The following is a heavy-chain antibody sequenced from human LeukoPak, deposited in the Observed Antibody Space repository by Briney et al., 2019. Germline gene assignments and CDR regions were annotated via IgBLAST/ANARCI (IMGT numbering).Heavy chain of an antibody. CDR2: IYYSGTT. D-gene: IGHD3-22*01. CDR1: GGSVSDYY. Sequence: SETLSLTCTISGGSVSDYYWSWIRQSPGKGLEWIGSIYYSGTTYYNPSLKSRVTISVETSKNQLSLKLSSVTAADTAVYYCAREKWSSGRWRPFYYWGQGTLVTVSS. CDR3: AREKWSSGRWRPFYY. V-gene: IGHV4-59*02. J-gene: IGHJ4*01.